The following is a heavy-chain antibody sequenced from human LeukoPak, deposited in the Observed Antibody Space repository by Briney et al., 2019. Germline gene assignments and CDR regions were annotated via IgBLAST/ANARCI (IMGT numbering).Heavy chain of an antibody. Sequence: GEPLKISCKGSGYSFTSYWIVWVRQMPGKGLEWMGIIYPGDSDTRYSPSFQGQVTISADKSISTAYLQWSSLKASDTAMYYCARLGVIPAATPDYYYHIDVWGKGTTVTVSS. CDR1: GYSFTSYW. J-gene: IGHJ6*03. CDR3: ARLGVIPAATPDYYYHIDV. D-gene: IGHD2-2*01. V-gene: IGHV5-51*01. CDR2: IYPGDSDT.